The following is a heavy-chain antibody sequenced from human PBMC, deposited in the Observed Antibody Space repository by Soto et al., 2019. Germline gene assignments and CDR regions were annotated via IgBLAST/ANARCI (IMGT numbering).Heavy chain of an antibody. CDR3: ARINYGSGSTYFDY. V-gene: IGHV4-59*08. Sequence: SELLSLNCSVCGGAVISYYWGWIRQPPGKGLEWIGYIYYSGSTNYNPSLKSRVTISVDTSKNQFSLKLNSMTAADTAVYYCARINYGSGSTYFDYWAQEILVTVPQ. J-gene: IGHJ4*02. CDR1: GGAVISYY. D-gene: IGHD3-10*01. CDR2: IYYSGST.